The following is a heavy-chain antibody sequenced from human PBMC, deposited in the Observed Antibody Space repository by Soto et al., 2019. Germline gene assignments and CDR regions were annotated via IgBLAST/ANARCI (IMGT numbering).Heavy chain of an antibody. Sequence: EVQLVESGGGLVQPGGSLRLSCAASGFTFSSFWMSWVRQAPGKGLEWVGNIRQDGSDKYYVDSVKGRFTISRDNAKNSLYLQMNSLRAEDTAVYHCARDLGSSGSYDYWCQGTLVTVSS. D-gene: IGHD6-19*01. V-gene: IGHV3-7*01. CDR2: IRQDGSDK. CDR1: GFTFSSFW. CDR3: ARDLGSSGSYDY. J-gene: IGHJ4*02.